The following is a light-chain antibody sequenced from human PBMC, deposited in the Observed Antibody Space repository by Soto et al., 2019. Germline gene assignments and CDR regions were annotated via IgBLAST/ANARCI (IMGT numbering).Light chain of an antibody. CDR1: TGPVTRGYY. V-gene: IGLV7-43*01. Sequence: QAVVTQESSLTVSPGGTVTLTCASSTGPVTRGYYPNWFQQKPGQAPRALIYDIGIKHSWTPGRFSGSLLGGKAVLTLSGAQPEDEAEYYCLLSYGGTYVFGPGTKLTVL. J-gene: IGLJ1*01. CDR2: DIG. CDR3: LLSYGGTYV.